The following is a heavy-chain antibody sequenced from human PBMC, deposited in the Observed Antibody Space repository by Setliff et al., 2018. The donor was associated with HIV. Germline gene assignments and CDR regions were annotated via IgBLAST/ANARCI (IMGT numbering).Heavy chain of an antibody. CDR2: INTNAGSP. CDR3: ARALYGDYGGGINWFDP. D-gene: IGHD4-17*01. Sequence: ASVKVSCKASGYTFINYAMNWVRQAPGQGLEWMGWINTNAGSPTYAQAFTGRFVFSVDTSVTTAYLQISSLKAEDTAVYYCARALYGDYGGGINWFDPWDRETRGTVSS. J-gene: IGHJ5*01. CDR1: GYTFINYA. V-gene: IGHV7-4-1*02.